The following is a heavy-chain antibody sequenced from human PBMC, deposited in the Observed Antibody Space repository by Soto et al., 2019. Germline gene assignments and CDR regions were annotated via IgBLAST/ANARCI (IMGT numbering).Heavy chain of an antibody. CDR1: GYTFTSYG. V-gene: IGHV1-18*04. Sequence: SVKVSCKASGYTFTSYGISWVRQAPGQGLEWMGWISAYNGNTNYAQKLQGRVTMTTDTSTSTAYMELRSLRSDDTAVYYCARVNIVVVPAAIFYYYGMDVWGQGTTVTVSS. J-gene: IGHJ6*02. D-gene: IGHD2-2*01. CDR3: ARVNIVVVPAAIFYYYGMDV. CDR2: ISAYNGNT.